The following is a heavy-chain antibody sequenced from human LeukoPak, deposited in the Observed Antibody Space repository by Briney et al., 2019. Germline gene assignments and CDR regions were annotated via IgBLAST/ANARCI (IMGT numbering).Heavy chain of an antibody. D-gene: IGHD2-15*01. J-gene: IGHJ5*02. CDR3: AREGLGYCSGGSCYNSFDP. Sequence: SGTLSLPCAVSGGSISSSNWWSWVRQPPGKGLEWIGEIYHSGSTNYNPSLKSRVTISVDKSKNQFSLKLSSVTAADTAVYYCAREGLGYCSGGSCYNSFDPWGQGTLVTVSS. CDR2: IYHSGST. V-gene: IGHV4-4*02. CDR1: GGSISSSNW.